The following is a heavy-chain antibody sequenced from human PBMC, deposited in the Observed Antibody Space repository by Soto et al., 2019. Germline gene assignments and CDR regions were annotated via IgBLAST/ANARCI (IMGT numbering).Heavy chain of an antibody. CDR3: VRDYRLSYGYGPFDY. D-gene: IGHD5-18*01. V-gene: IGHV3-30*03. J-gene: IGHJ4*02. Sequence: PGGSLRLSCAASGFTFSSYGMHWVRQAPGKGLEWVAVISYDGSNRYYADSVKGRFTISRDNSKNTLYLQMNSLRGDDTAVYYCVRDYRLSYGYGPFDYWGQGTLVTVS. CDR2: ISYDGSNR. CDR1: GFTFSSYG.